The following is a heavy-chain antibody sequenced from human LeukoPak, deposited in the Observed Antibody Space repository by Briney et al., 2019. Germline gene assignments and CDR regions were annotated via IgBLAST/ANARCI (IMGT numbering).Heavy chain of an antibody. CDR2: ISGSGGST. J-gene: IGHJ4*02. CDR1: GFPFSGYA. CDR3: AKVASYSRAGRGGYYDY. D-gene: IGHD1-1*01. Sequence: GGSLRLSCAASGFPFSGYAMNWVRQAPGKGLEWVSDISGSGGSTNYADSVRGRFTVSRDNSKDTLYLQVNSLRAEDAALYYCAKVASYSRAGRGGYYDYWGQGTLVSVSS. V-gene: IGHV3-23*01.